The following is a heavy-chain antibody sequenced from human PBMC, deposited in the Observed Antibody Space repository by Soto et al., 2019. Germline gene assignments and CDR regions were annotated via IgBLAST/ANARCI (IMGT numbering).Heavy chain of an antibody. J-gene: IGHJ5*01. CDR3: ARDFYDSVGYTWFDS. V-gene: IGHV4-59*01. CDR2: IHNSGTS. CDR1: GDTSTSYY. D-gene: IGHD3-22*01. Sequence: LSLTCTVSGDTSTSYYWGWIRQAPGKGLEWIGHIHNSGTSTHNPSLNGRVTISIDMSKKQFSLKLTSLTSADTAVYYCARDFYDSVGYTWFDSWSQGTMVTVYS.